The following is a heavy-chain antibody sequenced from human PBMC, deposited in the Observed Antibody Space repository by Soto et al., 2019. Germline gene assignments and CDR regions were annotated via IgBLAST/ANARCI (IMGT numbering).Heavy chain of an antibody. D-gene: IGHD4-17*01. Sequence: EVQLLESGGGLVQPGGSLRLSCAAAGFTFSSYAMSWVRQAPGKGLEWVSAISGSGGSTYYADSVKGRFTISRDNSKNTLYLQMTSLRAEDTAVYYCAKGFLDYGDSFDYWGQGTLVTVSS. CDR3: AKGFLDYGDSFDY. CDR1: GFTFSSYA. V-gene: IGHV3-23*01. CDR2: ISGSGGST. J-gene: IGHJ4*02.